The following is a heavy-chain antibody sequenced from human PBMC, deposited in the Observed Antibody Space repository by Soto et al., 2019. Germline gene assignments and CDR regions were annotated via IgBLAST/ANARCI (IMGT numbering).Heavy chain of an antibody. V-gene: IGHV3-23*01. CDR2: ISGSGGIT. Sequence: PVGSLRLSCAAPGFTFSSYAMSWVRQAPGKGLEWVSAISGSGGITYYADSVQVRFTISRDNSKNTLYLQMNSLRAEDTAVYYCAKGVLRFLEWCYLDYWGQGSLVTVSS. CDR3: AKGVLRFLEWCYLDY. D-gene: IGHD3-3*01. CDR1: GFTFSSYA. J-gene: IGHJ4*02.